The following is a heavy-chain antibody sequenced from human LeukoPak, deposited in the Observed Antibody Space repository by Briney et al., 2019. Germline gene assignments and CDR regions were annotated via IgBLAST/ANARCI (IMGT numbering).Heavy chain of an antibody. Sequence: PSETLSLTCTVSGASFSSGDQYWNWIRQSPGKGLGWIGSIHPSGMLYNNPSLESRVTISIDTSKNQFSLNLNSVTAADTAVYFCSRGLDSRKLGYWGQGTLVTVSS. CDR1: GASFSSGDQY. D-gene: IGHD3-22*01. CDR3: SRGLDSRKLGY. V-gene: IGHV4-31*03. J-gene: IGHJ4*02. CDR2: IHPSGML.